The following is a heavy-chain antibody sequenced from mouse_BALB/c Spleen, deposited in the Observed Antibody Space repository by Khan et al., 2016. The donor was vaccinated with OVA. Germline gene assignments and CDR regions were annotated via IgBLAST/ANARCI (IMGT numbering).Heavy chain of an antibody. CDR3: ARSGGNFHWYFDV. J-gene: IGHJ1*01. D-gene: IGHD3-1*01. CDR1: GFTFSNFG. V-gene: IGHV5-17*02. Sequence: EVELVESGGGLVQPGGSRKLSCAASGFTFSNFGMHWVRQAPKTGLEWVAYMSSGSSTIYYVDTVKGRFTISRDNLKNILFLQMTSLRSEDTAMYYCARSGGNFHWYFDVWGAGTSVTVSS. CDR2: MSSGSSTI.